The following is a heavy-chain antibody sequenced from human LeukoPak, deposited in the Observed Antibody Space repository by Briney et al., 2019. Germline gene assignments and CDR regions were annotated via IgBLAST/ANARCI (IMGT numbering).Heavy chain of an antibody. CDR1: GLTFTSYA. CDR3: AKDSEAQDNWFDP. CDR2: ISGSGGST. D-gene: IGHD1-26*01. Sequence: PGGSLRLSCAASGLTFTSYAMSWVRQAPGKGLEWVSSISGSGGSTYFADSVKGRFTISRDNSKNTLYLQMNSLRAEDTAVYYCAKDSEAQDNWFDPWGQGTLVTVSS. J-gene: IGHJ5*02. V-gene: IGHV3-23*01.